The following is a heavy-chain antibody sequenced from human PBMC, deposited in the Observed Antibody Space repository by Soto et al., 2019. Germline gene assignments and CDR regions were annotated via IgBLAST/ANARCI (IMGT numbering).Heavy chain of an antibody. Sequence: ASVKVSCKASGYTFTYYHVHWVRQAPGQGLEWMGIINPNGGDTTYAQKFQGRVTMTRDTSTSTVYMEVSSLRSEDTAIYYCAIVPYRYGFLFSLDNWGQGTRVTVPS. CDR3: AIVPYRYGFLFSLDN. V-gene: IGHV1-46*01. J-gene: IGHJ4*02. D-gene: IGHD5-18*01. CDR1: GYTFTYYH. CDR2: INPNGGDT.